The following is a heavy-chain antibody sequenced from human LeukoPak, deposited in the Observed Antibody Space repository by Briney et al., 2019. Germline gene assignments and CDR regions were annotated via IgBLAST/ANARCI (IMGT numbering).Heavy chain of an antibody. Sequence: GASVKVSCKASGYTFTSYAMNWVRQAPGHGLEWMGWINTNTGNPTYAQGFTGRFVFSLDTSVSTAYLQISSLKAEDTAVYYCARVSGAGYFDWLLQWYLDLWGRGTLVTVSS. CDR2: INTNTGNP. CDR3: ARVSGAGYFDWLLQWYLDL. J-gene: IGHJ2*01. V-gene: IGHV7-4-1*02. D-gene: IGHD3-9*01. CDR1: GYTFTSYA.